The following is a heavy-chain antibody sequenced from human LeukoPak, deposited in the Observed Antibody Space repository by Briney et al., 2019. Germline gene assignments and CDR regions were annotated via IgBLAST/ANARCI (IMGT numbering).Heavy chain of an antibody. J-gene: IGHJ4*02. CDR3: ARVGCSSASRFCSDC. Sequence: PGGSLRLSCAASGFTFSSYGMHWVRQAPGKGLEWVAYIRYDGSNKYYADSVKGRFTISRDNSKNTLYLQMNSLRPDDTAVYYCARVGCSSASRFCSDCWCQGTLVTVAS. V-gene: IGHV3-30*02. CDR1: GFTFSSYG. CDR2: IRYDGSNK. D-gene: IGHD2-2*01.